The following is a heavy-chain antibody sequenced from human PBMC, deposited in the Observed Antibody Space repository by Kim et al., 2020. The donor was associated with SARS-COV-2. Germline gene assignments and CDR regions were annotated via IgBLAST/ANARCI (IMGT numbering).Heavy chain of an antibody. CDR3: VRAPSGVSNPHYIDY. Sequence: KVSCQGSGYSFTTYWIGWVRQMPGKGLESVGIMYPGDSDTRYSPSFQGHVTISADKPIATAYLQWSSLEASDTAMYYCVRAPSGVSNPHYIDYWGQG. D-gene: IGHD2-8*01. CDR1: GYSFTTYW. V-gene: IGHV5-51*04. CDR2: MYPGDSDT. J-gene: IGHJ4*02.